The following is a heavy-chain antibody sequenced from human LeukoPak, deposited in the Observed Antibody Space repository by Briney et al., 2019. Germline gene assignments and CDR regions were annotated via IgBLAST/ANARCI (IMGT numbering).Heavy chain of an antibody. CDR3: AREVVGATTGWFDP. V-gene: IGHV4-4*02. CDR2: IYHSGSP. D-gene: IGHD1-26*01. J-gene: IGHJ5*02. Sequence: PSGTLSLTCAVSGDSIASIDWWSWVRQAPGKGLEWIGEIYHSGSPNYNPSLQGRVTMSVDKSKTQFSLTLTSVTAADTAVYYCAREVVGATTGWFDPWGQGTLVTVSS. CDR1: GDSIASIDW.